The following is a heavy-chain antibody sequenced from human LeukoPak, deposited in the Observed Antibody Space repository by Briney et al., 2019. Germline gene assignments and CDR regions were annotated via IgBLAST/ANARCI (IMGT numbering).Heavy chain of an antibody. CDR3: ARYICSSTSCAGNWFDR. CDR1: GGSISSYY. CDR2: MYYSGST. D-gene: IGHD2-2*01. Sequence: SETLSLTCTVSGGSISSYYWSWIRQPPGKGLEWIGNMYYSGSTNYNPSLKSRVTISVDTSKNQFSLKLSSVTAAATALYYCARYICSSTSCAGNWFDRWGQGTLVTVSS. V-gene: IGHV4-59*01. J-gene: IGHJ5*02.